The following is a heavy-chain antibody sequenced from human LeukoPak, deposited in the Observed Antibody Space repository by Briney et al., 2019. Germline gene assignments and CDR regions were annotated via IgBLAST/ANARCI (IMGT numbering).Heavy chain of an antibody. D-gene: IGHD6-13*01. CDR3: ARGRSSSWSAFDY. CDR1: GVSLRSVDYY. CDR2: IYNDGRT. V-gene: IGHV4-30-4*01. J-gene: IGHJ4*02. Sequence: SQTLSLTRTVSGVSLRSVDYYWRSVRQPRGGGEGWNPYIYNDGRTYYNPALKSRLTISVDTSKKLFSLKVSSVTAADAAVYYCARGRSSSWSAFDYWGQGTQVTVSS.